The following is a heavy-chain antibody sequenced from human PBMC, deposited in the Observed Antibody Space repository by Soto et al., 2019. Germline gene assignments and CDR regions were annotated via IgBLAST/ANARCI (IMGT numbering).Heavy chain of an antibody. CDR2: IYYSGST. J-gene: IGHJ6*01. CDR3: PTASDIRGYSTVSAP. D-gene: IGHD6-13*01. V-gene: IGHV4-39*07. Sequence: HPGKGLEWIGSIYYSGSTYYNPSLKSRVTISVDTSKNQFSLKLSSVTAADTAVYFCPTASDIRGYSTVSAPRG.